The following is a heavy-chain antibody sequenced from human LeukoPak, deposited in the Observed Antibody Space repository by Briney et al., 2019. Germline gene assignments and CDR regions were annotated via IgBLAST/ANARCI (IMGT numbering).Heavy chain of an antibody. J-gene: IGHJ6*02. CDR3: ARDHCGSSSCYTYYGMEL. V-gene: IGHV3-33*01. CDR1: GFTFSTYG. CDR2: IWHDATNK. D-gene: IGHD2-2*02. Sequence: GGSLRLSCGASGFTFSTYGMHWVRQAPGKGLEWVGVIWHDATNKYYVDSVEGRFTISRDNSKNMLYLQMNSLRVEDTAVYYCARDHCGSSSCYTYYGMELWGQGTTVTVSS.